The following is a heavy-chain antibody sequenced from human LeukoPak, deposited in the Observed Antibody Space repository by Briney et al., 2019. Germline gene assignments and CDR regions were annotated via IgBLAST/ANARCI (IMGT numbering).Heavy chain of an antibody. J-gene: IGHJ4*02. Sequence: GGSLRLSCAASGFTFTTYAMSWARQSPGQGLEWGSSIRCSGGSTQSADSVKGRFTISRDNSKNTLYLQMNSLRAEDTAVYYCAKDRTFRGLQSSDYWGQGTLVTVSS. D-gene: IGHD3-16*01. CDR3: AKDRTFRGLQSSDY. CDR2: IRCSGGST. CDR1: GFTFTTYA. V-gene: IGHV3-23*01.